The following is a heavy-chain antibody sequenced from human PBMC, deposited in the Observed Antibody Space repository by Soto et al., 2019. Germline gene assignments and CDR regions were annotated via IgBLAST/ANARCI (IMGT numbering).Heavy chain of an antibody. Sequence: QVQVVQSGPEVKKPGASVMVSCKASGYTFTSYGISWVRQAPGQGLEWMGWISGDNGQTTYGQKFRGRVTITTDTXTXTXXMELRSLRSDDTGVYYGARDGRKQLGVEGRSAMVVWGQGTTVTVSS. CDR1: GYTFTSYG. D-gene: IGHD5-18*01. CDR2: ISGDNGQT. CDR3: ARDGRKQLGVEGRSAMVV. V-gene: IGHV1-18*01. J-gene: IGHJ6*02.